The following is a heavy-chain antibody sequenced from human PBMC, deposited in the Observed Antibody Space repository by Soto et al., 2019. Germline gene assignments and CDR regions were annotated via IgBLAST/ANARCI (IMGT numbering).Heavy chain of an antibody. V-gene: IGHV4-61*01. CDR3: ARQRIAAAQYYFDY. CDR2: IISSGST. Sequence: NPSETLSLTCTVSGGSVSSGSYYWTWIRQSPGKGLEWMGYIISSGSTDYNPPLKSRVTISVDSSKNEFSLKLRSVTAAGTAVYYCARQRIAAAQYYFDYWGQGMLVTVSS. CDR1: GGSVSSGSYY. J-gene: IGHJ4*02. D-gene: IGHD6-13*01.